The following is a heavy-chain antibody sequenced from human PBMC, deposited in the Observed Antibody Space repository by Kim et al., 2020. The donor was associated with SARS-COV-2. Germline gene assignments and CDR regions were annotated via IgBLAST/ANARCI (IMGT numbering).Heavy chain of an antibody. D-gene: IGHD4-17*01. Sequence: IPSSNPSLKGRGTISVDTSRNQFSLKLSSVTAADTAVYYCASSFYGDYRYWGQGTLVTVSS. CDR2: IP. CDR3: ASSFYGDYRY. V-gene: IGHV4-39*01. J-gene: IGHJ4*02.